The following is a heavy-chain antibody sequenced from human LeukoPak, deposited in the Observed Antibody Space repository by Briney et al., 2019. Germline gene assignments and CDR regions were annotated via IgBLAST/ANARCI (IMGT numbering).Heavy chain of an antibody. Sequence: SETLSLTCTVSGGSISSYYWSWIRQPPGKGLEWIGYIYYSGSTNYNPSLKSRVTISIDTSKNQFSLELSSVTAADTAVYYCARGLYCSSSTCFPYNWFDPWGQGTLVTVSS. J-gene: IGHJ5*02. V-gene: IGHV4-59*01. D-gene: IGHD2-2*01. CDR3: ARGLYCSSSTCFPYNWFDP. CDR1: GGSISSYY. CDR2: IYYSGST.